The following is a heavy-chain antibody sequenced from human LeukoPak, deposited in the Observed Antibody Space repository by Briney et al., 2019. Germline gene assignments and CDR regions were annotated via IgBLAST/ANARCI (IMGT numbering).Heavy chain of an antibody. CDR2: ISSSGGTI. CDR3: TREWSNDY. J-gene: IGHJ4*02. V-gene: IGHV3-48*03. CDR1: GFTFRSYE. Sequence: SGGSLRLSCAASGFTFRSYEMNWVRQAPGKGLEWVSYISSSGGTIYYADSVKGRFTISRDNAKNSLYLQMNSLRAEDTAVYYCTREWSNDYWGQGTLVTVSS. D-gene: IGHD2-15*01.